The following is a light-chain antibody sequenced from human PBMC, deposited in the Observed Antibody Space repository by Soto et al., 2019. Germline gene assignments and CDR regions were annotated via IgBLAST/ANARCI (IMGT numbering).Light chain of an antibody. CDR3: QQYGFSFRA. CDR1: QSVSSTY. CDR2: GAS. Sequence: EILLTQSPGTLSLLPGERATLSCRASQSVSSTYLSWYQLKPGQAPRLLIYGASTRATGIPDRFSGSGSGTDFTLTISRLEPEDFAVYYCQQYGFSFRAFGQGTKV. J-gene: IGKJ1*01. V-gene: IGKV3-20*01.